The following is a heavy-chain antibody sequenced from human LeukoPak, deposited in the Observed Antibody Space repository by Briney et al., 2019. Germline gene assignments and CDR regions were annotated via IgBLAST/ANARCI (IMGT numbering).Heavy chain of an antibody. D-gene: IGHD3-22*01. Sequence: GGSLRLSCAASGFTFNSYWMHWVRQAPGKGLVWVSRINTGGSTTDYADSVKGRFTISRDNAKNTLYLQMNSLRAEDTAVYYCAIYDSSGYYNYWGQGTLVTVSS. CDR2: INTGGSTT. CDR3: AIYDSSGYYNY. J-gene: IGHJ4*02. V-gene: IGHV3-74*01. CDR1: GFTFNSYW.